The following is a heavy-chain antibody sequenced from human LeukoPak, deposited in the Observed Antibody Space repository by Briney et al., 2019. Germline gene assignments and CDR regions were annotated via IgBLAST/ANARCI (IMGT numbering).Heavy chain of an antibody. CDR2: IRYDGSNK. D-gene: IGHD1-1*01. CDR1: GFTFSSYG. CDR3: AKDLVRTTGTTPYYYYYMDV. V-gene: IGHV3-30*02. J-gene: IGHJ6*03. Sequence: GGSLRLSCAASGFTFSSYGMHWVRQAPGKGLEWVAFIRYDGSNKYYADSVKGRFTISSDNSKNTLYLQMNSLRAEDTAVYYCAKDLVRTTGTTPYYYYYMDVWGKGTTVTVSS.